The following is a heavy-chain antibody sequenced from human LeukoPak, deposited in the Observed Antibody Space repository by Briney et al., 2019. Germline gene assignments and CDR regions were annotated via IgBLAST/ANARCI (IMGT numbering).Heavy chain of an antibody. V-gene: IGHV4-39*07. Sequence: PSQTLSLTCAVSGGSISSSSYYWGWIRQPPGKGLEWIGSIYYSGSTYYNPSLKSRVTISVDTSKNQFSLKLSSVTAADTAVYYCARRLGDFWSDYLQGGLGAFDIWGQGTMVTVSS. D-gene: IGHD3-3*01. CDR1: GGSISSSSYY. CDR3: ARRLGDFWSDYLQGGLGAFDI. CDR2: IYYSGST. J-gene: IGHJ3*02.